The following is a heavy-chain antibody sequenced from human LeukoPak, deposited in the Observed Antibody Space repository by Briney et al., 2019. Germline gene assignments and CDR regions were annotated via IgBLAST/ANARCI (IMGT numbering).Heavy chain of an antibody. CDR2: INHSGST. Sequence: PSETLSLTCAVYGGSFSGYYWSWIRQPPGKGLEWIGEINHSGSTNYNPSLKSRVTISVDTSKNQFSLKLSSVTAADTAVYYCARAFVVHDYWGQGTLVTVSS. J-gene: IGHJ4*02. CDR1: GGSFSGYY. V-gene: IGHV4-34*01. CDR3: ARAFVVHDY. D-gene: IGHD3-10*01.